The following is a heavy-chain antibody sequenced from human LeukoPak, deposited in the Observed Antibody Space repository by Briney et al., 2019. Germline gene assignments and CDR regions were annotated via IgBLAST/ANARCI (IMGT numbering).Heavy chain of an antibody. D-gene: IGHD1-26*01. CDR3: ARDPRWYSGSYYESVGFDY. V-gene: IGHV1-69*04. Sequence: SVKVSCKVSGGTFSSYAISWVRQAPGQGLEWMGRIIPILGIANYAQKFQGRVTITADKSTSTAYMELSSLRSEDTAVYYCARDPRWYSGSYYESVGFDYWGQGTLVTVSS. CDR1: GGTFSSYA. CDR2: IIPILGIA. J-gene: IGHJ4*02.